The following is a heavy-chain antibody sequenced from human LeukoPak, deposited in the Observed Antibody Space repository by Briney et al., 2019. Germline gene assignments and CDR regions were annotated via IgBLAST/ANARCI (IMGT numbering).Heavy chain of an antibody. D-gene: IGHD3-22*01. J-gene: IGHJ4*02. V-gene: IGHV3-33*08. CDR3: AREGGTEWLLLSDY. CDR2: IWYDGSNK. Sequence: SGGSLRLSCAASGFTFSNYWMSWVRQAPGKGLEWGAVIWYDGSNKYYADSVKGRFTISRDNSKNTLYLQMNSLRAEDTAVYYCAREGGTEWLLLSDYWGQGTLVTVSS. CDR1: GFTFSNYW.